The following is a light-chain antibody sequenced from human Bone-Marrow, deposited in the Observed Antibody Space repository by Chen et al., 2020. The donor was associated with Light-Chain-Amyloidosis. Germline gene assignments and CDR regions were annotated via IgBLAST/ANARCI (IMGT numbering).Light chain of an antibody. CDR2: DDS. CDR3: QVWDRSSDGPV. CDR1: NIGSTS. J-gene: IGLJ3*02. V-gene: IGLV3-21*02. Sequence: SYVQTQPSSASAAPGHTATIARGGNNIGSTSVHGYQQTPGQAPLLVVYDDSARPSGLPERLSGSNSGNTATLTISRVEAGEEADDYCQVWDRSSDGPVFGGGTKLTVL.